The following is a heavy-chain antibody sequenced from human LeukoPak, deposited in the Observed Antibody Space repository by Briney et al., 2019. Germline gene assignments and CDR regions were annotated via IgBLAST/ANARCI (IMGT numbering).Heavy chain of an antibody. V-gene: IGHV4-34*01. J-gene: IGHJ5*02. CDR3: ARETPYCSSTSCYGWFDP. D-gene: IGHD2-2*01. Sequence: SETLSLTCAVYGGSFSGYYWSWIRQPPGKGLEWTGEINHSGSTNYNPSLKSRVTISVDTSKNQFSLKLSSVTAADTAVYYCARETPYCSSTSCYGWFDPWGQGTLVTVSS. CDR2: INHSGST. CDR1: GGSFSGYY.